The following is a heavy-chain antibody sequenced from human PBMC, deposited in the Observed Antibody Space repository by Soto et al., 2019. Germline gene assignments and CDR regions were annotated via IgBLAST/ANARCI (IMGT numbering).Heavy chain of an antibody. V-gene: IGHV3-33*01. Sequence: QVQRVESGGGVVQPGRSLRLSCAASGFTFNNYGMHWFRQAPGKGLEWLAVIWNDGSNSSYANSVKGRFTISRDNSKNTLYLQMSSLRAEDTAVYYCARRQIPPPTRGAANARGGMDVWGQGTTVTVSS. CDR1: GFTFNNYG. CDR2: IWNDGSNS. D-gene: IGHD6-13*01. J-gene: IGHJ6*02. CDR3: ARRQIPPPTRGAANARGGMDV.